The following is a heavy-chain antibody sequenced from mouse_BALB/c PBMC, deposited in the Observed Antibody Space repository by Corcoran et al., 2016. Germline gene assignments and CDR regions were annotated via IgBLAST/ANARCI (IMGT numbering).Heavy chain of an antibody. J-gene: IGHJ2*01. CDR2: ISYDGSN. V-gene: IGHV3-6*02. CDR3: ARRAARATRYFDY. Sequence: DVQLQESGPGLVKPSQSLSLTCSVTGYSITSGYYWNWIRQFPGNKLEWMGYISYDGSNNYNPSLKNRISITRDTSKNQFFLKLNSVTTEDTATYYCARRAARATRYFDYWGQGTTLTVSS. CDR1: GYSITSGYY. D-gene: IGHD3-1*01.